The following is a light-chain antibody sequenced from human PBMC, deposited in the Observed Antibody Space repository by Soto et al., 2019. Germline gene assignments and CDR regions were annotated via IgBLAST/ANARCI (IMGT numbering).Light chain of an antibody. Sequence: QSVLTQPPSASGTPWQRVTISCSGSSSNIGSKTVNWYQQLPGTAPKLLIYSNYQLPSGVPDRFSGSKSGTSASLAISGLQSEDEADYYCAAWDASLNGYVFGTVTKLTVL. CDR2: SNY. CDR3: AAWDASLNGYV. J-gene: IGLJ1*01. V-gene: IGLV1-44*01. CDR1: SSNIGSKT.